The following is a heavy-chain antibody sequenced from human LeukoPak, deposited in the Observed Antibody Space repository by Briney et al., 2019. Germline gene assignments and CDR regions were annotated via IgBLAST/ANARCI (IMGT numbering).Heavy chain of an antibody. J-gene: IGHJ5*02. CDR3: AREYPKGGSYRFDP. CDR1: GGSFSGYY. V-gene: IGHV4-34*01. D-gene: IGHD1-26*01. CDR2: INHSGNT. Sequence: SETLSLTCAVYGGSFSGYYWSWIRQPPGKGLEWIGEINHSGNTNYNPSLKSRVTISVDTSKNYFSLKLSSVTAADTAVYYCAREYPKGGSYRFDPWGQGTLVTVSS.